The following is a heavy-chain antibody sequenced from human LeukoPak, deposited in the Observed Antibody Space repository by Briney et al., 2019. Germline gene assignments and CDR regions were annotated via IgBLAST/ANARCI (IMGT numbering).Heavy chain of an antibody. Sequence: SQTLSLTCAISGDSVSSNSAAWNWIRQSPSRGLEWLGRTYYRSKWYNDYAVSVKSRITINPDTSKNQFSLQLNSVTPEDTAVYYCARGVRENWWGTRGVFDIWGQGTMVTVSS. J-gene: IGHJ3*02. D-gene: IGHD2-8*02. V-gene: IGHV6-1*01. CDR3: ARGVRENWWGTRGVFDI. CDR1: GDSVSSNSAA. CDR2: TYYRSKWYN.